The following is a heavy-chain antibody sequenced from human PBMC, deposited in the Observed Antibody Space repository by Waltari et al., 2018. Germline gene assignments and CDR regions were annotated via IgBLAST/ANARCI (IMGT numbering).Heavy chain of an antibody. CDR2: IHGSGRT. D-gene: IGHD3-16*01. V-gene: IGHV4-4*07. CDR3: ARGDVLNWFDP. J-gene: IGHJ5*02. CDR1: GSSIPNYY. Sequence: QVQLQESGPGLVKPSETLSLTCSVSGSSIPNYYWSWPRQTAGRELDGIGRIHGSGRTTYNPSLQSRVTMSADTSENKLSLRLTSVTAADTAVYFCARGDVLNWFDPWGQGIQVTVAS.